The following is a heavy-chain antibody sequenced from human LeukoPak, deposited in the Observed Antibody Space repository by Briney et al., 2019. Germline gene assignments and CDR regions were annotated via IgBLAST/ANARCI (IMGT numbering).Heavy chain of an antibody. D-gene: IGHD6-19*01. CDR2: ISGSGGSA. CDR3: AKAATSGWDAFDI. J-gene: IGHJ3*02. CDR1: GFNFGSYA. V-gene: IGHV3-23*01. Sequence: GGSLRLSCAASGFNFGSYAMSWVRQAPGKGLEWVSAISGSGGSAYYADSVKGRFTISRDNSKNTLYQQMSSLRAEDTAVYYCAKAATSGWDAFDIWGQGTMVTVSS.